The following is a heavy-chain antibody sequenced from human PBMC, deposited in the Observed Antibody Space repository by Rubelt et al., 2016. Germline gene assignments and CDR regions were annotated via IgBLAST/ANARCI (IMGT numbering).Heavy chain of an antibody. CDR3: ARDDSSAASYYYYGMDV. D-gene: IGHD6-25*01. CDR1: GGSISSGGYY. Sequence: QVQLQQWGAGLVKPSQTLSLTCTVSGGSISSGGYYWSWIRQHPGKGLEWIGYISYSGSTYYNPSLKVRFTIPVETSKNRFSLKLSSVTAADTAVYYCARDDSSAASYYYYGMDVWGQGTTVTVSS. V-gene: IGHV4-31*03. J-gene: IGHJ6*02. CDR2: ISYSGST.